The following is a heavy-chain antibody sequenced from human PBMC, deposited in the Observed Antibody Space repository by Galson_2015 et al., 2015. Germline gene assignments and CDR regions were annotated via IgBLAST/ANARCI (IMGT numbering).Heavy chain of an antibody. J-gene: IGHJ5*02. Sequence: SLRLSCAASGFTVSSNYMSWVRQAPGKGLEWVSVIYSGGSTYYADSVKGRFTISRDNSKNTLYLQMNSLRAEDTAVYYCAKDRTTYYDSSGPIKMVGWFDPWGQGTLVTVSS. D-gene: IGHD3-22*01. CDR1: GFTVSSNY. V-gene: IGHV3-53*01. CDR3: AKDRTTYYDSSGPIKMVGWFDP. CDR2: IYSGGST.